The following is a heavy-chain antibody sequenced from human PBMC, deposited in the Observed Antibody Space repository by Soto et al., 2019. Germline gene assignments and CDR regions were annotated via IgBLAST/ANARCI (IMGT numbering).Heavy chain of an antibody. CDR3: ARGWPPIVVVVAATRGWFDP. CDR1: GGSFSGYY. V-gene: IGHV4-34*01. D-gene: IGHD2-15*01. CDR2: INHSGST. Sequence: QVQLQQWGAGLLKPSETLSLTCAVYGGSFSGYYWSWIRQPPGKGLGWIGEINHSGSTNYNPSLKSRVTISVDTSKNQFSLKLSSVTAADTAVYYCARGWPPIVVVVAATRGWFDPWGQGTLVTVSS. J-gene: IGHJ5*02.